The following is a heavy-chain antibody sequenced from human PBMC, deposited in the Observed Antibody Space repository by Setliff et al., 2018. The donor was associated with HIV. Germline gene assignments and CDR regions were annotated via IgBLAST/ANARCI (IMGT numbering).Heavy chain of an antibody. Sequence: GGSLRLSCAVSGLKFSDAWMSWVRQAPGKGLEWVGHIKSKTDGGTTDYAAPVKGRFTISRDDSKNTLYLQMNSLKTEDTAVYYCTRDQPRYYNFWSGPDAFDIWGQGTMVTVSS. D-gene: IGHD3-3*01. CDR3: TRDQPRYYNFWSGPDAFDI. CDR1: GLKFSDAW. V-gene: IGHV3-15*01. CDR2: IKSKTDGGTT. J-gene: IGHJ3*02.